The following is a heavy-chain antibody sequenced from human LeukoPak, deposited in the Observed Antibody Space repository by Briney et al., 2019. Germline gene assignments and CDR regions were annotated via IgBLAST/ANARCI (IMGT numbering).Heavy chain of an antibody. CDR3: ARANSGYDYDY. V-gene: IGHV3-21*01. D-gene: IGHD5-12*01. CDR2: ISSSSSYI. Sequence: GGSLRLSCAASGFTFSSYSMNWVRQAPGKGLEWVSSISSSSSYIYYADSVKGRFTISRDNAKNSLYLQMNSLRAEDTAMYSFARANSGYDYDYWGQRALGTVSS. J-gene: IGHJ4*02. CDR1: GFTFSSYS.